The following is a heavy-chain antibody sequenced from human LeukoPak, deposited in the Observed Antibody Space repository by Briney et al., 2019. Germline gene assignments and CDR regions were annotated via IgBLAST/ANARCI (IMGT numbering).Heavy chain of an antibody. CDR1: GFTFSSYS. Sequence: GGSLRLSCAASGFTFSSYSMNWVRQAPGKGLEWVSYISSSSSTIYYADSVKGRFTISRDNAKNSLYLQMNSLRAEDTAVYYCARDLRLSTDAFDIWGQGTMVTVSS. V-gene: IGHV3-48*01. J-gene: IGHJ3*02. CDR2: ISSSSSTI. CDR3: ARDLRLSTDAFDI.